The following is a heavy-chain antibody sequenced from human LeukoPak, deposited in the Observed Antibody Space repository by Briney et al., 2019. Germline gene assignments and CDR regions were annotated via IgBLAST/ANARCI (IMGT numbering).Heavy chain of an antibody. J-gene: IGHJ6*02. D-gene: IGHD7-27*01. CDR2: IIPIFGTS. V-gene: IGHV1-69*13. CDR1: GDTFSSYA. Sequence: SVKVSCNASGDTFSSYAISWVRQAPGQGLEWMGGIIPIFGTSNYAQKFQGRVTITADESTSTAYMELSSLRSEDTAVYYCARNWGYDYYYYGMDVWGQGTTVTVSS. CDR3: ARNWGYDYYYYGMDV.